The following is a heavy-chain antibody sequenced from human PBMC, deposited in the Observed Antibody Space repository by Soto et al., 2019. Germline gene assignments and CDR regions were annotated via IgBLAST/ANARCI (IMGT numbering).Heavy chain of an antibody. CDR2: IWHDGSNQ. V-gene: IGHV3-33*01. CDR1: GFTFSSYG. J-gene: IGHJ4*02. Sequence: QVQLVESGGGVVQPGRSLRLSCAASGFTFSSYGMQWVRQAPGKGLEWVAVIWHDGSNQCYADSVKGRFTVSRDNSKNTLYLQLNSLRVEDTAVYYCARERGQIDYWGQGTLVTVSS. CDR3: ARERGQIDY.